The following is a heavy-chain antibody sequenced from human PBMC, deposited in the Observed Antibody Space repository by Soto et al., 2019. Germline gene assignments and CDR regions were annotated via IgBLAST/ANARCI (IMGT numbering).Heavy chain of an antibody. J-gene: IGHJ4*02. D-gene: IGHD2-2*01. CDR3: ARGYCSSTSCYVFGLDH. CDR1: GYTFTSYA. CDR2: INAGNGNT. V-gene: IGHV1-3*01. Sequence: ASVKVSCTASGYTFTSYAMHWVRQAPGQRLEWMGWINAGNGNTKYSQKFQGRVTITRDTSASTAYMELSSLRSEDTAVYYCARGYCSSTSCYVFGLDHWGQGTLVTVSS.